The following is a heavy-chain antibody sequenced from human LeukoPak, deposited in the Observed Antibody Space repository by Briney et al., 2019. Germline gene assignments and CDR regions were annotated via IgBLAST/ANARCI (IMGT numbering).Heavy chain of an antibody. CDR2: INHSGST. V-gene: IGHV4-34*01. CDR3: ARIVPYDYGYIDH. J-gene: IGHJ4*02. D-gene: IGHD4/OR15-4a*01. Sequence: KSSETLSLTCAVYGGSFSGYYCSWIRQPPGKGLEWNGEINHSGSTNYNPSLKSRVTISVDTSKNQFSLKLSSVTAADTAVYYCARIVPYDYGYIDHWGQGTLVTVSS. CDR1: GGSFSGYY.